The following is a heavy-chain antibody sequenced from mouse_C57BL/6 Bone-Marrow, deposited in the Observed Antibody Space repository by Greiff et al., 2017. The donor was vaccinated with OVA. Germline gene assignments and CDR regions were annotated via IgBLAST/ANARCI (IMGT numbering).Heavy chain of an antibody. CDR1: GYTFTDYN. V-gene: IGHV1-18*01. CDR2: INPNNGGT. D-gene: IGHD4-1*02. J-gene: IGHJ1*03. CDR3: AREGYQLFYWYFDV. Sequence: VQLQQSGPELVKPGASVKIPCKASGYTFTDYNMDWVKQSHGKSLEWIGDINPNNGGTIYNQKFKGKATLTVDKSSSTAYMELRSLTSEDTAVYYCAREGYQLFYWYFDVWGTGTTVTVSS.